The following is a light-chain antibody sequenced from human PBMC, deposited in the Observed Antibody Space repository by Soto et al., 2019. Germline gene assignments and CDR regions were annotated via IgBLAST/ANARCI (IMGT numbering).Light chain of an antibody. CDR1: SSNIGARYD. V-gene: IGLV1-40*01. Sequence: QSVLTQPPSVSGAPGQRVTISCTGSSSNIGARYDVHWYQQLPGTAPKLLIYGNNNRPSGVPGRFSGSKSGTSASLAITGLQAEDEADYYCQSYDSSLSGSVFGGGTKVTVL. J-gene: IGLJ2*01. CDR3: QSYDSSLSGSV. CDR2: GNN.